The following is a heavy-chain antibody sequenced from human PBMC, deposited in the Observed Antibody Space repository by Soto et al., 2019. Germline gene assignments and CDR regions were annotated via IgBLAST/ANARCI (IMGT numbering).Heavy chain of an antibody. V-gene: IGHV1-69*13. CDR3: ARVGYDFWSGYSSVYYYYGIHV. CDR2: IIPIFGTA. CDR1: GGTFSSYA. D-gene: IGHD3-3*01. J-gene: IGHJ6*02. Sequence: SSVKVSCKASGGTFSSYAISWVRQAPGQGLEWMGGIIPIFGTANYAQKFQGRVTITADESTSTAYMELSSLRSEDTAVYYCARVGYDFWSGYSSVYYYYGIHVWGQGPTVTLSS.